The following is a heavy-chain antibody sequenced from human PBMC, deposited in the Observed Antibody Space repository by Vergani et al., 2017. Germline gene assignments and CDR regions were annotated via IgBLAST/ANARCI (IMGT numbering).Heavy chain of an antibody. Sequence: QVQLQESGPGLVKPSGTLSLTCAVSGGSISSSNWWSWVRQPPGKVLEWIGEIYHSGSTNNNPSLNSRVTILVDKSKNQFFLKLSSVTAADTAVYYCARGLGSSGWVWFDPWGQGTLVTVSS. D-gene: IGHD6-19*01. CDR3: ARGLGSSGWVWFDP. CDR1: GGSISSSNW. J-gene: IGHJ5*02. V-gene: IGHV4-4*02. CDR2: IYHSGST.